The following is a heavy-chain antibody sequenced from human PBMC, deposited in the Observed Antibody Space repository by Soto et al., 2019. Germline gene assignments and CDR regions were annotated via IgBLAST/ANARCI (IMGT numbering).Heavy chain of an antibody. CDR2: THHSGRT. CDR3: ARVANAYNYDY. V-gene: IGHV4-4*02. CDR1: GGSMSSSNW. Sequence: SETLSLTCTVSGGSMSSSNWWNWVRQPPGKGLEWIGETHHSGRTNYNPSLKSRVTISVDKSKNHFSLKTEDTAVYYCARVANAYNYDYWGQGTLVTVSS. D-gene: IGHD1-1*01. J-gene: IGHJ4*02.